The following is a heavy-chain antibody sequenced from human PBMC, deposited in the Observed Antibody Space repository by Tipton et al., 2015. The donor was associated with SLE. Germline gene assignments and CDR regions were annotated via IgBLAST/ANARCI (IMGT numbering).Heavy chain of an antibody. J-gene: IGHJ5*02. V-gene: IGHV4-38-2*01. CDR2: VFYSGAT. D-gene: IGHD3-3*01. CDR1: GYSISSGYY. Sequence: TLSLTCAVSGYSISSGYYWGWVRQPPGKGLEWIGSVFYSGATYYKPSLRSRVTISIDTSKNQFSLKLSSVTAADTAVYYCARQEWVTKPNCFDPWGQGILVTVSS. CDR3: ARQEWVTKPNCFDP.